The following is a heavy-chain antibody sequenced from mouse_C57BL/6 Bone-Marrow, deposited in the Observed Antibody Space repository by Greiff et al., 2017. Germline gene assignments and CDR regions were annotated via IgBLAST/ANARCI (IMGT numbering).Heavy chain of an antibody. Sequence: VKVVESGAELARPGASVKLSCKASGYTFTSYGISWVKQRTGQGLEWIGEIYPRSGNTYYNEKFKGKATLTADKSSSTAYMELRSLTSEDSAVYFCARYYGSSYENYWGQGTTLTVSS. CDR1: GYTFTSYG. D-gene: IGHD1-1*01. V-gene: IGHV1-81*01. J-gene: IGHJ2*01. CDR3: ARYYGSSYENY. CDR2: IYPRSGNT.